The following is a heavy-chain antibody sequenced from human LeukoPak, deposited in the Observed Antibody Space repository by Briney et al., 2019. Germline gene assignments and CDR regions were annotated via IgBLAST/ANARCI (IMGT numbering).Heavy chain of an antibody. CDR2: IWYDGSNK. V-gene: IGHV3-33*01. Sequence: GRSLRLSCAASGFIFSSYGMHWVRQAPGKGLEWVAVIWYDGSNKYYADSVKGRFTISRDNSKNTLYLQMNSLRAEDTAVYYCARRYCSSTSCYFSNWFSPWGQGTLVTVSS. D-gene: IGHD2-2*01. CDR3: ARRYCSSTSCYFSNWFSP. CDR1: GFIFSSYG. J-gene: IGHJ5*02.